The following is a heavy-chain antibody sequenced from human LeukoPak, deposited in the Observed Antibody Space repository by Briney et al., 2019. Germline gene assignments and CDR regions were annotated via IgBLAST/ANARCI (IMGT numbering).Heavy chain of an antibody. CDR3: ARGIGTSYDSSRDAFDI. J-gene: IGHJ3*02. CDR2: IYSPGTN. Sequence: PSQTLSLTCTVSAGSINSGDYYWSCIRQPAGKGLEWIGRIYSPGTNYNYNPSVKSRVTISIDTSKNQFSLKLTSVTAADTAVYYCARGIGTSYDSSRDAFDIWGQGTMVTVSS. D-gene: IGHD3-22*01. CDR1: AGSINSGDYY. V-gene: IGHV4-61*02.